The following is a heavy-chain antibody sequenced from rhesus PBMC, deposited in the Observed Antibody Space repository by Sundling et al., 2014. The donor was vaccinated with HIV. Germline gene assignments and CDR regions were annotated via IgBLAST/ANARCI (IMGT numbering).Heavy chain of an antibody. CDR2: IGGSSGTT. Sequence: QVQLQESGPGLVKPSETLSLTCAVSGGSISGYYWNWIRQPPGKGLEWIGYIGGSSGTTYYNPSLKSRVTISKDTSKNQFSLKLSSVTAADTAVYYCSRHRRYSAYSSPVMTHFDYWGQGVLVTVSS. CDR3: SRHRRYSAYSSPVMTHFDY. CDR1: GGSISGYY. V-gene: IGHV4-165*01. D-gene: IGHD5-24*01. J-gene: IGHJ4*01.